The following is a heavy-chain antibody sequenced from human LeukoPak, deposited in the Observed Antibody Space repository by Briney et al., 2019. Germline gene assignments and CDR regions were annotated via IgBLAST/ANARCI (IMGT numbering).Heavy chain of an antibody. V-gene: IGHV1-2*02. CDR3: AREPFSSGWDY. Sequence: ASVKVSCKASRYTFTGYYTRWVRQAPGQGLEWMGWINPNSGGTKYAQKFQGRVTMTRDTSISTAYMELTRLRSDDTAVYYCAREPFSSGWDYWGQGTLVTVSS. D-gene: IGHD6-19*01. J-gene: IGHJ4*02. CDR2: INPNSGGT. CDR1: RYTFTGYY.